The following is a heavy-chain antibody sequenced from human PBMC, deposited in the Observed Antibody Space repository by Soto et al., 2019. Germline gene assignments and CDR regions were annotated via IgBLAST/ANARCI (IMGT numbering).Heavy chain of an antibody. Sequence: PGGSLRLSCAASGFTFSDYYMSWIRQAPGKGLEWVSYISSSSSYTNYADSVKGRFTISRDNAKNSLYLQMNSLRAEDTAVYYCARDRPDIVATIFAFDIWGQGTMVTVSS. CDR3: ARDRPDIVATIFAFDI. D-gene: IGHD5-12*01. J-gene: IGHJ3*02. CDR2: ISSSSSYT. CDR1: GFTFSDYY. V-gene: IGHV3-11*06.